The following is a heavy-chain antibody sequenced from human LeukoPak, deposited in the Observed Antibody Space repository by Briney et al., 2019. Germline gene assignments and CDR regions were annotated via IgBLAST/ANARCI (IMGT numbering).Heavy chain of an antibody. CDR1: GCTFSSYW. CDR3: ARPRRTYYDFWSGHLDFPPYGMDV. V-gene: IGHV3-74*01. CDR2: INSDGRST. D-gene: IGHD3-3*01. J-gene: IGHJ6*02. Sequence: GGSLRLSCAASGCTFSSYWMHWVRQAPGKGLVWVSRINSDGRSTSYADSVKGRFTISKDNAKNTLYLQMNSLSAEDTAVYYCARPRRTYYDFWSGHLDFPPYGMDVWGQGTTVTVSS.